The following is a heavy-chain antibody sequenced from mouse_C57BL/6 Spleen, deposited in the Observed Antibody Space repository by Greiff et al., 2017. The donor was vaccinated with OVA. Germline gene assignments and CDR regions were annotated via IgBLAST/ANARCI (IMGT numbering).Heavy chain of an antibody. CDR1: GFTFSDYG. J-gene: IGHJ1*03. CDR2: ISSGSSTI. CDR3: ARRPSWYFDV. Sequence: DVHLVESGGGLVKPGGSLKLSCAASGFTFSDYGMHWVRQAPEKGLEWVAYISSGSSTIYYADTVKGRFTISRDNAKNTLFLQMTSLRSEDTAMYYCARRPSWYFDVWGTGTTVTVSS. V-gene: IGHV5-17*01.